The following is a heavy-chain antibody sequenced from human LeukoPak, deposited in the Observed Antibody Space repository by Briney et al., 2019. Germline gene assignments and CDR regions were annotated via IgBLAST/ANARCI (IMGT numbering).Heavy chain of an antibody. D-gene: IGHD3-10*01. CDR1: GFTFNTYW. V-gene: IGHV3-74*03. Sequence: GSLRLSCAASGFTFNTYWMHWVRQAPGKGLVWVSRIDGDGSSTTYADSVKGRFTTSRDNSKNTLYLQMNSLRAEDTAVYYCARSLVRGVMGSQNAFDIWGQGTMVTVSS. J-gene: IGHJ3*02. CDR2: IDGDGSST. CDR3: ARSLVRGVMGSQNAFDI.